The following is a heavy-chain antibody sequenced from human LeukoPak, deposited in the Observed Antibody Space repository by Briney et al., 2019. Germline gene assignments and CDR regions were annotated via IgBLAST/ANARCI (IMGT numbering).Heavy chain of an antibody. V-gene: IGHV1-2*02. D-gene: IGHD5-18*01. CDR1: GYTFTGYY. J-gene: IGHJ4*02. CDR2: INPNSGGT. Sequence: WASVKVSCKASGYTFTGYYMRWVRQAPGQGLEWMGWINPNSGGTNYAQKFQGRVTMTRDTSISTAYMELSRLRSDDTAVYYCARVLGTAMVSIPTWGQGTLVTVSS. CDR3: ARVLGTAMVSIPT.